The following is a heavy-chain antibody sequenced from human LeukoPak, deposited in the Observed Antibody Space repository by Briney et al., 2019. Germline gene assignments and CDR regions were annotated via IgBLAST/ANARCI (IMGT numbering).Heavy chain of an antibody. CDR2: INHSGST. D-gene: IGHD3-10*01. CDR3: ARTPPPSMVRGVISAFDI. J-gene: IGHJ3*02. Sequence: SETLSLTCAVYGGSFSGYYWSWIRQPPGKGLEWIGEINHSGSTNCNPSLKSRVTISVETSKNQFSLKLSSVTAADTAVYYCARTPPPSMVRGVISAFDIWGQGTMVTVSS. V-gene: IGHV4-34*01. CDR1: GGSFSGYY.